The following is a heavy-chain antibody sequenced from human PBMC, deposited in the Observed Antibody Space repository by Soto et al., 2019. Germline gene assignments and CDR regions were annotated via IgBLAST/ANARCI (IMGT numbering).Heavy chain of an antibody. CDR3: ARAGYDSSGYRRTYFDY. D-gene: IGHD3-22*01. J-gene: IGHJ4*02. CDR1: GFTFSSYW. CDR2: INSDGSST. V-gene: IGHV3-74*01. Sequence: GGSLRLSCAASGFTFSSYWMHWVRQAPGKGLVWVSRINSDGSSTSYADSVKGRFTISRDNAKNTLYLQMNSLRAEDTAVYYCARAGYDSSGYRRTYFDYWGQGTLVTVSS.